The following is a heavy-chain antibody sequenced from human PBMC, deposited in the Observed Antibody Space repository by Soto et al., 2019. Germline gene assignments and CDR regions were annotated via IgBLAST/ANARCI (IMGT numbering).Heavy chain of an antibody. V-gene: IGHV1-24*01. Sequence: ASVKVSCKVSGYTLTELSMHWVRQAPGKGLEWMGGFDPEDGETSYAQKFQGRVTMTRDTSTSTVYMELSSLRSEDTAVYYCAREYYYDFWSGFLDYWGQGTLVTVSS. J-gene: IGHJ4*02. CDR1: GYTLTELS. CDR2: FDPEDGET. D-gene: IGHD3-3*01. CDR3: AREYYYDFWSGFLDY.